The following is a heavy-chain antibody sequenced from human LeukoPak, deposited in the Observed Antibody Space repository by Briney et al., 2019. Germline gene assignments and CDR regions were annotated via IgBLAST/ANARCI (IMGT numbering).Heavy chain of an antibody. CDR1: GGSISSYY. D-gene: IGHD4-17*01. Sequence: PSETLSLTCTVSGGSISSYYWSWIRQLPGKGLEWIGYIYYSGSTNYNPSLKSRVTISVDTSKNQFSLKLSSVTAADTAVYYCARELGYGDYSYFDYWGQGTLVTVSS. CDR3: ARELGYGDYSYFDY. V-gene: IGHV4-59*01. CDR2: IYYSGST. J-gene: IGHJ4*02.